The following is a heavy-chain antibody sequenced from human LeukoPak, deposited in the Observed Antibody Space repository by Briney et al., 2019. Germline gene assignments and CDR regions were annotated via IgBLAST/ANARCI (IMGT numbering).Heavy chain of an antibody. CDR2: INRG. CDR1: GGSFSDYY. Sequence: SDTLSLTCAVYGGSFSDYYWTWIRQAPGKGLEWIEEINRGDYNPSLKSRVTISVDTSKNQFSLKLTSVTAADTGVYYCAGGSSYFDKWGQGTLVTVPS. J-gene: IGHJ4*02. CDR3: AGGSSYFDK. V-gene: IGHV4-34*01.